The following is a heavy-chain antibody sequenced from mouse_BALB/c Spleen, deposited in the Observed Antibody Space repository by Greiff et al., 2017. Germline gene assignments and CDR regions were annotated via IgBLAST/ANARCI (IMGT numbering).Heavy chain of an antibody. CDR3: ARRGGYDYGGFAY. D-gene: IGHD2-4*01. Sequence: QVQLQQPGAELVKPGAPVKLSCKASGYTFTSYWMNWVKQRPGRGLEWIGRIDPSDSETHYNQKFKDKATLTVDKSSSTAYIQLSSLTSEDSAVYYCARRGGYDYGGFAYWGQGTLVTVSA. V-gene: IGHV1-69*02. J-gene: IGHJ3*01. CDR1: GYTFTSYW. CDR2: IDPSDSET.